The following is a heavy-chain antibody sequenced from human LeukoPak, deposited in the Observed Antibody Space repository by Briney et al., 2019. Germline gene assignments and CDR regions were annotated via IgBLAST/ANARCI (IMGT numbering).Heavy chain of an antibody. J-gene: IGHJ4*02. CDR2: INPSGGST. CDR3: ARTPGFYYGSGSP. V-gene: IGHV1-46*01. Sequence: ASVKVSCKASGYTFTSYYMHWVRQAPGQGLEWMGIINPSGGSTSYAQKFQGRVTMTTDTSTSTAYMELRSLRSDDPAVYYCARTPGFYYGSGSPWGQGTLVTVSS. D-gene: IGHD3-10*01. CDR1: GYTFTSYY.